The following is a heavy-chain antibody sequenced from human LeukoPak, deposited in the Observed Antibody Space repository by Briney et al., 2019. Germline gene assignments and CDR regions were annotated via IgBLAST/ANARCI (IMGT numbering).Heavy chain of an antibody. D-gene: IGHD5-18*01. Sequence: PSETLSLTCTVSGGSISSGGYYWSWIRQHPGEGLEWIGYNYYSGNTYYNPSLKSRVIISVDTSKNQFSLKLNSVTAADTAVYYCARAGGRGFGYGRLDSWGQGTLVTVSS. CDR2: NYYSGNT. J-gene: IGHJ4*02. CDR1: GGSISSGGYY. CDR3: ARAGGRGFGYGRLDS. V-gene: IGHV4-31*03.